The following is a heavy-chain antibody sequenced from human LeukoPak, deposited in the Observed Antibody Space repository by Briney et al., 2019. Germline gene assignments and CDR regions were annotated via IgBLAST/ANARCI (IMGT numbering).Heavy chain of an antibody. CDR3: ARGWVIVATIVTAFDI. Sequence: SETLSLTCAVYGGSFSGYYWSWIRQPPGKGLGWIGEINHSGSTNYNPSLKSRVTISVDTSKNQFSLKLSSVTAADTAVYYCARGWVIVATIVTAFDIWGQGTMVTVSS. D-gene: IGHD5-12*01. CDR2: INHSGST. J-gene: IGHJ3*02. CDR1: GGSFSGYY. V-gene: IGHV4-34*01.